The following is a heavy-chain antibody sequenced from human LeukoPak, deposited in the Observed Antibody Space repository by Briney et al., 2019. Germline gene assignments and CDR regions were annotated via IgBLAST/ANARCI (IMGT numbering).Heavy chain of an antibody. CDR1: GFTFSSYS. D-gene: IGHD3-9*01. Sequence: PGGSLRLSCAASGFTFSSYSMNWVRQAPGKGLEWVSYISSNSSTIYYADSVKGRFTISRDNAKNSLYLQMNSLRDGDTAVYYCARGVALGGLRYFDWFDYWGQGTLVTVSS. J-gene: IGHJ4*02. V-gene: IGHV3-48*02. CDR2: ISSNSSTI. CDR3: ARGVALGGLRYFDWFDY.